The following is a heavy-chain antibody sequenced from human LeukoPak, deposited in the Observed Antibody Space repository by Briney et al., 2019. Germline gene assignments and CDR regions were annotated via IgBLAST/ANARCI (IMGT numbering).Heavy chain of an antibody. CDR3: ASGWYYYYMDV. V-gene: IGHV1-2*06. J-gene: IGHJ6*03. CDR1: GYTFTGYY. Sequence: ASVKVSCKASGYTFTGYYMHWVRQAPGQGLEWMGRINPNSGGPNYAQKFQGRVTMTRDTSNSTAYMELSRLRSDDTAVYYCASGWYYYYMDVWGKGTTVTVSS. CDR2: INPNSGGP. D-gene: IGHD2-15*01.